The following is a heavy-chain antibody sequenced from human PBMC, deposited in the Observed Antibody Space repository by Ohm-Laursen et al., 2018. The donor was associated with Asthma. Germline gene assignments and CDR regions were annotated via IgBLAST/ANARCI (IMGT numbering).Heavy chain of an antibody. CDR3: ARDVMEWYLPAFDF. V-gene: IGHV3-30-3*01. D-gene: IGHD3-3*01. CDR1: GFTFSSFA. Sequence: SLRLSCSASGFTFSSFAMHWVRQAPGKGLEWVAVRGTYFDGGLKYYADSVNGRFTVSRDDSKNTLYLQMNSLRPDDTAVYYCARDVMEWYLPAFDFWGQGTLVTVSS. CDR2: RGTYFDGGLK. J-gene: IGHJ4*02.